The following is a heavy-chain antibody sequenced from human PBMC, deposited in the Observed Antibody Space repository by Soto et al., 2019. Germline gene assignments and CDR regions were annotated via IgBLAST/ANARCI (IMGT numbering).Heavy chain of an antibody. V-gene: IGHV4-59*12. CDR2: IYYSGST. Sequence: SETLSLTCTVSGGSISSYYWSWIRQPPGKGLEWIGYIYYSGSTNYNPSLKGRFTISRDNAKTSLYLQMNSLRAEDTAVYYCARGDTTMVPNAFDYWGQGTLVTVSS. CDR3: ARGDTTMVPNAFDY. D-gene: IGHD5-18*01. CDR1: GGSISSYY. J-gene: IGHJ4*02.